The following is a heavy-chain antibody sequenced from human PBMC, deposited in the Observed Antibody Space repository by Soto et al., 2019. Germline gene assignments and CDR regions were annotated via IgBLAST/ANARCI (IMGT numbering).Heavy chain of an antibody. CDR1: GFTFSSYV. CDR3: TRQYTYGQNYYYYSMDV. Sequence: QVQLVESGGGVVQPGRSLRLACAASGFTFSSYVMHWVRQAPGEGLEWVALIWYDGSSKYYADSVEGRFSISRDNSKNTLYLQMNSLRDEDTAVYYCTRQYTYGQNYYYYSMDVWGQGTTVTVSS. CDR2: IWYDGSSK. V-gene: IGHV3-33*01. J-gene: IGHJ6*02. D-gene: IGHD5-18*01.